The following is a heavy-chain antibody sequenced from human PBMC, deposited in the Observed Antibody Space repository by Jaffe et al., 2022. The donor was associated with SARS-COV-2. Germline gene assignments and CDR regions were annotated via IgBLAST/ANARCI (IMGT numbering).Heavy chain of an antibody. D-gene: IGHD3-16*01. CDR1: GFTFSNYE. CDR3: ARDLGGGSNYYTEGVVGEYDYFYYGMDV. Sequence: EVQLAESGGGSVQPGGSLRLSCAVSGFTFSNYEMNWVRQAPGKGLEWVAYISSSGSTIYYTDSVKGRFTISRDNAKNSVHLQMNSLRAEDTAVYFCARDLGGGSNYYTEGVVGEYDYFYYGMDVWGQGTTVTVSS. V-gene: IGHV3-48*03. CDR2: ISSSGSTI. J-gene: IGHJ6*02.